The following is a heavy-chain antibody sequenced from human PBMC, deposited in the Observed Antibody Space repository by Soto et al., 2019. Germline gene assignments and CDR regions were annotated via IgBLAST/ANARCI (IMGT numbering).Heavy chain of an antibody. CDR3: VYRDFGDYFFQF. Sequence: QITLKESGPTLVKPTQTLTLTCTFSGFSLTTQGVHVGWIRQPPGKALEWLALIYWDDNEVYSPSLTNRLTITKDTSKSQVVLTLATVDPVDTATDYCVYRDFGDYFFQFWGQGILVNVSS. J-gene: IGHJ4*02. CDR2: IYWDDNE. V-gene: IGHV2-5*02. D-gene: IGHD4-17*01. CDR1: GFSLTTQGVH.